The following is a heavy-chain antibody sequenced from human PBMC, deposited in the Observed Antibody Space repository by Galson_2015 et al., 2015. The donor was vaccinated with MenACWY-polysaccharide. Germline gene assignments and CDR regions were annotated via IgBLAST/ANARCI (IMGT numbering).Heavy chain of an antibody. D-gene: IGHD3/OR15-3a*01. CDR2: ISSSSSYI. Sequence: SLRLSCAASGFTFSSYSVNWVRQAPGKGLEWVSSISSSSSYIYYADSVKGRFTISRDNAKNSLYLQMNSLRAEDTAVYYCARDESGGWTGYYPPNSFDYWGQGTLVTVSS. J-gene: IGHJ4*02. CDR3: ARDESGGWTGYYPPNSFDY. CDR1: GFTFSSYS. V-gene: IGHV3-21*01.